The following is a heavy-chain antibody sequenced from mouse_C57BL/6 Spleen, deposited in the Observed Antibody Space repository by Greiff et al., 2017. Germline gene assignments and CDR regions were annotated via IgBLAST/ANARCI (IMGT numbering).Heavy chain of an antibody. CDR1: GYTFTSYW. J-gene: IGHJ4*01. CDR2: IDPSDSYT. V-gene: IGHV1-69*01. D-gene: IGHD1-1*01. Sequence: QVQLQQPGAELVMPGASVKLSCKASGYTFTSYWMHWVKQRPGQGLEWIGEIDPSDSYTNYNQKFKGKSTLTVDKSSSTAYMQLSSLTSEDSAVYYCARLHGSSLYYYAMDDWGQGTSVTVST. CDR3: ARLHGSSLYYYAMDD.